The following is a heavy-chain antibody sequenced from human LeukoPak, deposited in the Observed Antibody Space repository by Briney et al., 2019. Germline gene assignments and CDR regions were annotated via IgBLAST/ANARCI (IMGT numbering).Heavy chain of an antibody. Sequence: SETLSLTCTVSGGSISSGGYYWSWIRQHPGKGLEWIGYIYYSGSTYYNPSLKSRVTISVDTSKNQFSLKLSSVTAADTAVYYCARVTTSGTYKFDNWGQGTLVTVSS. CDR3: ARVTTSGTYKFDN. V-gene: IGHV4-31*03. D-gene: IGHD3-10*01. CDR1: GGSISSGGYY. CDR2: IYYSGST. J-gene: IGHJ4*02.